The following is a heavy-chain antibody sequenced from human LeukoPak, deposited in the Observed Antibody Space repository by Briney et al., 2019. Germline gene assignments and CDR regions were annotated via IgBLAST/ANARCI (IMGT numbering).Heavy chain of an antibody. CDR3: ARPSETSIAARRWDFDY. Sequence: SETLSLTCTVSGGSISSSSYYWGWIRQPPGKGLEGIGSIYYSGSTYYNPSLKSRVTISVDTSKNQFSLKLSSVTAADTAVYYCARPSETSIAARRWDFDYWGQGTLVTVSS. J-gene: IGHJ4*02. CDR2: IYYSGST. V-gene: IGHV4-39*01. D-gene: IGHD6-6*01. CDR1: GGSISSSSYY.